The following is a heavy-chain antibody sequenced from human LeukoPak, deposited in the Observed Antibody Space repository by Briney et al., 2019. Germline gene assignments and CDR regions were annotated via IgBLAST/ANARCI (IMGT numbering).Heavy chain of an antibody. D-gene: IGHD6-13*01. CDR3: ARGRGSSWEGRYYYMDV. J-gene: IGHJ6*03. Sequence: SETLSLTCTVSGGSISSYYWSWIRQPAGKGLEWIGRIYTSGSTNYNPSLKSRVTMSVDTSKNQFSLKLSSVTAADTAVYYCARGRGSSWEGRYYYMDVWGKGTTVTVSS. V-gene: IGHV4-4*07. CDR2: IYTSGST. CDR1: GGSISSYY.